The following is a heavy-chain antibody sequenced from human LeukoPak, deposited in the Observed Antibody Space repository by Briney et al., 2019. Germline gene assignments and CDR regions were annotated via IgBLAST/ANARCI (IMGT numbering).Heavy chain of an antibody. CDR3: ARVNRVTAIQELDY. CDR2: IQPDGSEK. V-gene: IGHV3-7*03. J-gene: IGHJ4*02. CDR1: GFTFSSNW. D-gene: IGHD2-21*02. Sequence: GGSLRLSCAASGFTFSSNWMSWARQAPGKGLEWVATIQPDGSEKYYADSVKGRFTISRDNAKSSLFLQMNSLRAEDTAVYYCARVNRVTAIQELDYWGQGTLVTVSS.